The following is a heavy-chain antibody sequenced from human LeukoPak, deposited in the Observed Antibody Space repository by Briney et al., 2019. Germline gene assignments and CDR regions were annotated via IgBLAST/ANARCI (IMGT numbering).Heavy chain of an antibody. V-gene: IGHV3-23*01. Sequence: GGSLRLSCAASGFTFTSYAMTWFRQAPGKGLEWVSVISGSGDSTYYADSVKGRFTISRDNSKNTLYLQMNSLRAEDTAVYYCATDPGTMIVVPWGQGTLVTVSS. CDR2: ISGSGDST. D-gene: IGHD3-22*01. CDR3: ATDPGTMIVVP. CDR1: GFTFTSYA. J-gene: IGHJ4*02.